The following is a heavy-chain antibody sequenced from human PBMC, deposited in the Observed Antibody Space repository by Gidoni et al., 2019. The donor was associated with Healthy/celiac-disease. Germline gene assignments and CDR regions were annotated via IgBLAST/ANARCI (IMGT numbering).Heavy chain of an antibody. CDR1: GGSISSYY. CDR2: SCYHGST. V-gene: IGHV4-59*01. D-gene: IGHD1-26*01. Sequence: QVHLQESGPGLVKPSETLSLTCTVSGGSISSYYWSWLRHPPGKGLEWIGYSCYHGSTNSNPSPKSRVTISVDRSKNKSSLKLSPVTAANRAGYYGARDRLVGATTGAFDFWAKGQWSPSLQ. CDR3: ARDRLVGATTGAFDF. J-gene: IGHJ3*01.